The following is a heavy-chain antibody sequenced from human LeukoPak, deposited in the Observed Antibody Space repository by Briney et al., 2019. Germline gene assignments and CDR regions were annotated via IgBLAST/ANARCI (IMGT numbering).Heavy chain of an antibody. D-gene: IGHD1-26*01. CDR3: AKRNLVGYYFDY. CDR1: GFTFSSFA. CDR2: ISGSGGNT. J-gene: IGHJ4*02. Sequence: GGSLRLSRAASGFTFSSFAMSWVRQAPGKGLEWVSGISGSGGNTYHADSVKGRFTVSRDNSKNTLYLQMNSLRAEDTAVYYCAKRNLVGYYFDYWGQGTLVTVSS. V-gene: IGHV3-23*01.